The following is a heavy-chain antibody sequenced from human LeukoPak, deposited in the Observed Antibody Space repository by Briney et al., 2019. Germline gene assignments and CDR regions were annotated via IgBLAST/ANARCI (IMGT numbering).Heavy chain of an antibody. CDR2: IRYDGSNK. J-gene: IGHJ4*02. Sequence: GGSLRLSCAASGFTFGAYGMHWVRQAPGKGLEWVAFIRYDGSNKYYADSVKGRFTISRDNSKNTLYLQMNSLRAEDTAVYYCAHGGTWSGRPGWIPRSLDYWGQGTLVTVSS. D-gene: IGHD3-3*01. CDR3: AHGGTWSGRPGWIPRSLDY. V-gene: IGHV3-30*02. CDR1: GFTFGAYG.